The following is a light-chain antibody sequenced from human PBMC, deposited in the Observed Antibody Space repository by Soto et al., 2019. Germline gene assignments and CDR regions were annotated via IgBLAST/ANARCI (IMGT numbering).Light chain of an antibody. CDR2: GAS. Sequence: EIVLTQSPGTLSLSPGERATLSCRASQSVSSSYLAWYQQKPGQAPRLLIYGASSRATGIPDRFSGSGSGTDFTLTISRLEPEDFAVYYCHQYVRSPLTIGGGTKVEIK. J-gene: IGKJ4*01. V-gene: IGKV3-20*01. CDR3: HQYVRSPLT. CDR1: QSVSSSY.